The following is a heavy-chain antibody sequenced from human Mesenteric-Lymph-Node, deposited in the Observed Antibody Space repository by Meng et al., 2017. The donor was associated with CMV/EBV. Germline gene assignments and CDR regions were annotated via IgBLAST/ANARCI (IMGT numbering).Heavy chain of an antibody. CDR2: ISRSGTTI. J-gene: IGHJ4*02. V-gene: IGHV3-11*01. CDR3: ARIPDCITTSCYSFDY. Sequence: GGSLRLSCAASGFTCSDYYMSWIRQAPGKGLEWISYISRSGTTIYYADSVKGRFTISRDNAKNSLYLQMTSLIAEDTAVYYCARIPDCITTSCYSFDYWGQGTLVTVSS. CDR1: GFTCSDYY. D-gene: IGHD2-2*01.